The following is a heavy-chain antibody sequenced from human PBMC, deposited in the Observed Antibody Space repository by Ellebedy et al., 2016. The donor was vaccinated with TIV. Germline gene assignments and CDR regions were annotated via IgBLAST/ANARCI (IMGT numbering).Heavy chain of an antibody. CDR3: AKDRPRANDAFDI. Sequence: GGSLRLXCAASGFNFSSYAMSWVRQAPGRGLEWVSGISTSGTRTYYADSVKGRFTISRDNSKNTLYPQMNSLRAEDTAVYSCAKDRPRANDAFDIWGQGTMVSVSS. J-gene: IGHJ3*02. CDR1: GFNFSSYA. V-gene: IGHV3-23*01. CDR2: ISTSGTRT.